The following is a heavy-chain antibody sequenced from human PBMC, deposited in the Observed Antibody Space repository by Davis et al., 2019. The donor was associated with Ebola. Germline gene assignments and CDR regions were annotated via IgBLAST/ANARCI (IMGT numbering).Heavy chain of an antibody. CDR2: IHYTGGT. CDR3: ARATYYYYGMDV. V-gene: IGHV4-30-4*02. CDR1: GGSISGDDYY. Sequence: MPSETLSLTCTVSGGSISGDDYYWSWIRQPPGQGLEWLGYIHYTGGTYFNPSLESRVIISVDTSKNQFSLKLSSVTAADTAVYYCARATYYYYGMDVWGQGTTVTVSS. J-gene: IGHJ6*02.